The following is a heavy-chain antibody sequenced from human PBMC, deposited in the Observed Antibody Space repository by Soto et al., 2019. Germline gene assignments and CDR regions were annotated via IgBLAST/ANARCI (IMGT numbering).Heavy chain of an antibody. CDR2: IIPILGIA. J-gene: IGHJ4*02. D-gene: IGHD6-13*01. CDR1: GGTFSSYT. Sequence: QVQLVQSGAEVKKPGSSVKVSCKASGGTFSSYTISWVRQAPGQGLEWMGRIIPILGIANYAQKFQGRVXIXAXXSTSTAYMELSSLRSEDTAVYYCAILNSSSWFFDYWGQGTLVTVSS. CDR3: AILNSSSWFFDY. V-gene: IGHV1-69*02.